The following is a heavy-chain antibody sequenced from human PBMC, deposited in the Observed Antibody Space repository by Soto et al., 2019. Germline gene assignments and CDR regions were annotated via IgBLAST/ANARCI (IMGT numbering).Heavy chain of an antibody. D-gene: IGHD2-2*01. CDR1: GYSFTSYW. Sequence: GESLKISCKGSGYSFTSYWISWVRQMPGKGLEWMGRIDPSDSYTNYSPSFQGHVTISADKSISTAYLQWSSLKASDTAMYYCARPNCSSTSCRAYYYGMDVWGQGTTGTVSS. CDR2: IDPSDSYT. J-gene: IGHJ6*02. V-gene: IGHV5-10-1*01. CDR3: ARPNCSSTSCRAYYYGMDV.